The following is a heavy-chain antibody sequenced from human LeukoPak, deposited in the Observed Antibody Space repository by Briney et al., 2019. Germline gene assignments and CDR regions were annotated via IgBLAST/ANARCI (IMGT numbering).Heavy chain of an antibody. CDR3: ARGPFSSTWSEFDC. V-gene: IGHV3-21*06. CDR2: ISGDSHYI. CDR1: GFTFSDFS. J-gene: IGHJ4*02. D-gene: IGHD6-13*01. Sequence: GGSLRLSCAASGFTFSDFSLNWVRQAPGKGLEWVSCISGDSHYIYYADSVKGRSTVSRDNDQHSLYLHMNSLRVEDTAVYYCARGPFSSTWSEFDCWGQGTLVTVSS.